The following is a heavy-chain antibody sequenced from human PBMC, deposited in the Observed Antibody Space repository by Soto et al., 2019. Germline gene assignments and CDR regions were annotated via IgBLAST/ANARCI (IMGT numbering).Heavy chain of an antibody. CDR1: GFTFTNYW. Sequence: GGSLRLSCAVSGFTFTNYWMNWVRQAPGKGLEYISSISTHAHISHYADSVKGRFTISRDNSKNTLYLQMSSLRVDDTAMYYCVKDVVLWPWGQGTLVTVSS. CDR2: ISTHAHIS. J-gene: IGHJ4*02. V-gene: IGHV3-64D*06. CDR3: VKDVVLWP. D-gene: IGHD2-15*01.